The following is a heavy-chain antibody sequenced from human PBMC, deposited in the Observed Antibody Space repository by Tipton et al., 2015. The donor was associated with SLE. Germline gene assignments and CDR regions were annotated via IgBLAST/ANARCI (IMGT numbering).Heavy chain of an antibody. CDR3: AKFEKTTDFYLDS. V-gene: IGHV3-53*01. D-gene: IGHD1/OR15-1a*01. CDR1: GFSVTNNY. Sequence: GSLRLSCAASGFSVTNNYMSWVRQAPGKGLEWVSVIYVPGDTYYADFVKGRFSISIDQSKKTLFLQMNSLRVDDTATYYCAKFEKTTDFYLDSWGQGTLVSVSS. J-gene: IGHJ4*02. CDR2: IYVPGDT.